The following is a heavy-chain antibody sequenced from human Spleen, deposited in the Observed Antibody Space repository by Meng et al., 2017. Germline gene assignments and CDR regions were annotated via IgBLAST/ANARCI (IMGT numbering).Heavy chain of an antibody. D-gene: IGHD2-15*01. Sequence: GESLKISCAASGFTFSNAWMNWVRQAPGKGLEWVGRIKNKIDGGTTDYAAPVEGRFTISRDDSKNTLYLQMNSLKTEDTAVYYCTKQDWSPLDCWGQGTLVTVSS. CDR1: GFTFSNAW. CDR3: TKQDWSPLDC. CDR2: IKNKIDGGTT. V-gene: IGHV3-15*01. J-gene: IGHJ4*02.